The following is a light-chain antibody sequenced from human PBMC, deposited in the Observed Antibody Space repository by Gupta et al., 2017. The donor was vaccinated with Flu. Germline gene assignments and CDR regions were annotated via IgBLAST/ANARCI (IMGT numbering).Light chain of an antibody. CDR1: QSVSSN. Sequence: ELVMTPSPAALSVSPGERATLSCRASQSVSSNLACYQQKPGQAPRLLIYGASTRASGIPARFSGSGSGTEFTLTISIMQSEDFAVYYCQQYNNWPPWTFGQGTKVEIK. J-gene: IGKJ1*01. CDR2: GAS. V-gene: IGKV3-15*01. CDR3: QQYNNWPPWT.